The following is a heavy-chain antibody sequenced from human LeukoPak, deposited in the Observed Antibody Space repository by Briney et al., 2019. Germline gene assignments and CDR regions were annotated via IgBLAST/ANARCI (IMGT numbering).Heavy chain of an antibody. CDR3: ATDMASGYYGYDAFDI. D-gene: IGHD3-22*01. CDR1: GFTFSSYW. J-gene: IGHJ3*02. CDR2: IKQDGSEK. V-gene: IGHV3-7*01. Sequence: GGSLRLSCAASGFTFSSYWMSWVRQAPGKGLEWVANIKQDGSEKYYVDSVKGRFTISGDNAKNSLYLQMNSLRAEDTAVYYCATDMASGYYGYDAFDIWGQGTMVTVSS.